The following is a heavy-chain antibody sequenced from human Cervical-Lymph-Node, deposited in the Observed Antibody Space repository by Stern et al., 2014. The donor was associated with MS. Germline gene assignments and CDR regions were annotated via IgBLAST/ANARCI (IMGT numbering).Heavy chain of an antibody. CDR2: IIAANGIT. J-gene: IGHJ4*02. Sequence: QDQLVQSGAEVKKPGASVKVCCTASGYTFSTSVIYCLRQAHGQRPEWMGCIIAANGITRYSQKFQGRVTITRDTSASTTYMELSGLRSEDTAVYYCAREDERTDWLFDYWGQGTPVTVSS. CDR1: GYTFSTSV. D-gene: IGHD3-9*01. CDR3: AREDERTDWLFDY. V-gene: IGHV1-3*01.